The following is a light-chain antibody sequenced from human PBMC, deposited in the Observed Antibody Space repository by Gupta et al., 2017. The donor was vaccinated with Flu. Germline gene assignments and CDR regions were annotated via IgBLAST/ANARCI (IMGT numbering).Light chain of an antibody. Sequence: EIALTQSPGTLSLSPGERATLSCRASQSVSSSYLAWYQQKPGQAPRLLIYGASSRATGIPDRFSGSGSGTDFTLTISRLEPEDFAVYYCQQDGSSYTFGQGTKLEIK. CDR1: QSVSSSY. CDR2: GAS. V-gene: IGKV3-20*01. CDR3: QQDGSSYT. J-gene: IGKJ2*01.